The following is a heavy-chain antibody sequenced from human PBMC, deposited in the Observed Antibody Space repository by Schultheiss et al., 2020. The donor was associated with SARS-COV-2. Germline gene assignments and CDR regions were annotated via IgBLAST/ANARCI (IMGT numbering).Heavy chain of an antibody. Sequence: SQTLSLTCTVSGGSISSGGYYWSWIRQPPGKGLEWIGEINHSGSTYYNPSLKSRVTISVDTSKNQFSLKLSSVTAADTAVYYCARDWDYSRGVLGYWGQGTLVTVS. J-gene: IGHJ4*02. CDR1: GGSISSGGYY. CDR3: ARDWDYSRGVLGY. V-gene: IGHV4-31*03. D-gene: IGHD4-11*01. CDR2: INHSGST.